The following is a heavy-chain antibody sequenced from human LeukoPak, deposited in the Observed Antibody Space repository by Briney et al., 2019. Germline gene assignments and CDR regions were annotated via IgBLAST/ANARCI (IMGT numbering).Heavy chain of an antibody. J-gene: IGHJ4*02. CDR2: IYYSGST. D-gene: IGHD3-22*01. Sequence: SETLSLTCTISGDSISTHYWTWIRQPPGKGLEWIGYIYYSGSTNYNPSLKSRVTISVDTSKNQFSLKLSSVTAADTAVYYCARVPRTYYYDSSDYLVFDYWGQGTLVTVSS. CDR1: GDSISTHY. V-gene: IGHV4-59*11. CDR3: ARVPRTYYYDSSDYLVFDY.